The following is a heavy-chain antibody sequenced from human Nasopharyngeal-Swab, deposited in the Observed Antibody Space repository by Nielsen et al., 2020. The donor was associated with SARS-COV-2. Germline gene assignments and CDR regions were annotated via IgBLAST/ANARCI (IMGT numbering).Heavy chain of an antibody. Sequence: WIRQPPGKGLEWIGSIYYSGSTYYNPSLKSRVTISVDTSKNQFSLKLSSVTAADTAVYYCARGTPIVGANWFDPWGQGTLVTVSS. CDR2: IYYSGST. CDR3: ARGTPIVGANWFDP. V-gene: IGHV4-39*07. D-gene: IGHD1-26*01. J-gene: IGHJ5*02.